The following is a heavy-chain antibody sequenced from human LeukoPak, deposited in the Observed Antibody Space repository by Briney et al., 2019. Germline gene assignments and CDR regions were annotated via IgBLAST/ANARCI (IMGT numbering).Heavy chain of an antibody. CDR1: GGSFSGYY. Sequence: TSETLSLTCAVYGGSFSGYYWSWVRQAPGKGLEWVANINQDGSKKYYVDSVKGRFTISRDNVKNSVYLQMNSLRAEDTAVYSCARAVAAVDSYWGRGTLVTVSS. V-gene: IGHV3-7*04. J-gene: IGHJ4*02. D-gene: IGHD6-13*01. CDR2: INQDGSKK. CDR3: ARAVAAVDSY.